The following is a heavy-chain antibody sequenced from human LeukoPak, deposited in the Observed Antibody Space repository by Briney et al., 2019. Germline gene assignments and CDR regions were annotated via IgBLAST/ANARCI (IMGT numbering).Heavy chain of an antibody. CDR3: ARGPGWLTDY. CDR2: IKQDGSDI. J-gene: IGHJ4*02. D-gene: IGHD3-22*01. CDR1: GFTFSGYW. V-gene: IGHV3-7*05. Sequence: GGSLRLSCAASGFTFSGYWMTWVRRAPGKGLECVANIKQDGSDIYYVDSVKGRFTISRDNARNSLYLQMNNLRAEDTALYYCARGPGWLTDYWGQGTLVTVSS.